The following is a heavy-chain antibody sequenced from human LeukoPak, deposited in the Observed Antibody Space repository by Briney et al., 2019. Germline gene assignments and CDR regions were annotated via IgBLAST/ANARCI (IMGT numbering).Heavy chain of an antibody. Sequence: PGRTLSLSRALSVFTLSEFYMSCVPQARGKGREGGSYISRCSSYTHYAESAKGRFTIPRDNAKNRLYLQMHSVIAQDTAVYFCAREADSGGLGMTVYWGEGGLV. V-gene: IGHV3-11*06. D-gene: IGHD2-15*01. CDR3: AREADSGGLGMTVY. CDR1: VFTLSEFY. J-gene: IGHJ4*02. CDR2: ISRCSSYT.